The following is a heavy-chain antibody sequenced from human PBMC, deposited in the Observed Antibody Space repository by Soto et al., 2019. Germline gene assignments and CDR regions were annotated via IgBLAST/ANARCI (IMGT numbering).Heavy chain of an antibody. Sequence: QVQLQESGPGLVKSSETLSLTCTVSGGSISSYYWSWIRQPPGKGLEWIGYILYSGSTNYNPSLKSRVTISVDTSRNQFSLKLSSVTAADTAVYYCARHYCSGGGCYYCDYWGQGTLVTVSS. D-gene: IGHD2-15*01. J-gene: IGHJ4*02. CDR3: ARHYCSGGGCYYCDY. CDR1: GGSISSYY. V-gene: IGHV4-59*08. CDR2: ILYSGST.